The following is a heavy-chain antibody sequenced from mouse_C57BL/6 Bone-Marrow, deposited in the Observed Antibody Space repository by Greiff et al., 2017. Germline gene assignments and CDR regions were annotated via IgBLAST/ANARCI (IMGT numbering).Heavy chain of an antibody. CDR3: ARLGCRDAMDY. Sequence: EVKLVESGGGLVQPGGSLKLSCAASGFTFSDYGMAWVRQAPRKGPEWVAFISNLAYSIYYAATVPGRYTISRENAKNTLYLEMSSLRSEDTAVYYCARLGCRDAMDYWGQGTSVTVSS. CDR1: GFTFSDYG. V-gene: IGHV5-15*01. J-gene: IGHJ4*01. CDR2: ISNLAYSI. D-gene: IGHD3-3*01.